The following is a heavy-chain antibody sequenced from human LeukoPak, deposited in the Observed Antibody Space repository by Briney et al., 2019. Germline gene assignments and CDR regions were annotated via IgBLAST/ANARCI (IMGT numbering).Heavy chain of an antibody. CDR2: ISGSGAST. Sequence: GESLRLSCAASGFTFSSFAMSWVRQAPGRGLEWVSSISGSGASTYYADSVKGRFTISRDNSRNTLYLQMSSLTAEDTAIYYCARDHAYRADYWGQGTLVTVSS. J-gene: IGHJ4*02. CDR3: ARDHAYRADY. V-gene: IGHV3-23*01. D-gene: IGHD2-2*01. CDR1: GFTFSSFA.